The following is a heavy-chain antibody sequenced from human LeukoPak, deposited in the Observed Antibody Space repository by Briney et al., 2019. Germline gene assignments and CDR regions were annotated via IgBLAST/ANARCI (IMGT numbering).Heavy chain of an antibody. Sequence: PSETLSLTCTVSGGSISSYYWSWIRQPAGKGLEWIGRIYTSGSTYYNPSLKSRVTISVDTSKNQFSLKLSSVTAADTAVYYCARDEHGSGPGYYYGMDVWGKGTTVTVSS. CDR1: GGSISSYY. V-gene: IGHV4-4*07. J-gene: IGHJ6*04. CDR3: ARDEHGSGPGYYYGMDV. D-gene: IGHD3-10*01. CDR2: IYTSGST.